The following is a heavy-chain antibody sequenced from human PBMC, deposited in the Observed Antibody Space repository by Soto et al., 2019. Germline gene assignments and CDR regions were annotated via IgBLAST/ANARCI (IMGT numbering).Heavy chain of an antibody. Sequence: QVQLQESGPGLVKPSQTLSLTCTVSGGSISSGGYYWSWIRQHPGKGLEWIGYIYYSGSTYYNPSLKSRVTISVGTSKNQFSLKLSSVTAADTAVYYCASHHDYGGNGGRYYYYGMDVWGQGTTVTVSS. CDR1: GGSISSGGYY. CDR2: IYYSGST. J-gene: IGHJ6*02. D-gene: IGHD4-17*01. CDR3: ASHHDYGGNGGRYYYYGMDV. V-gene: IGHV4-31*03.